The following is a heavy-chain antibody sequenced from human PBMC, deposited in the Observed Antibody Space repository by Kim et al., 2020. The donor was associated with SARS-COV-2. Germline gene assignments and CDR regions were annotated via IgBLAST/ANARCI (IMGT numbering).Heavy chain of an antibody. Sequence: ADSVRGRFTVSRDSSKNSLYLQMNSLTTEDTAFYYCAKGGSRSTGDYFDYWGLGTLVIVSS. CDR3: AKGGSRSTGDYFDY. V-gene: IGHV3-43*01. J-gene: IGHJ4*02. D-gene: IGHD6-13*01.